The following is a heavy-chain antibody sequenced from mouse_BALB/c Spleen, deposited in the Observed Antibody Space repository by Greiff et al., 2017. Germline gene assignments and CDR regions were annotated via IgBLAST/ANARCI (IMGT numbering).Heavy chain of an antibody. V-gene: IGHV1-4*02. Sequence: QVQLQQSAAELARPGASVKMSCKASGYTFTSYTMHWVKQRPGQGLEWIGYINPSSGYTEYNQKFKVKTTLTADKSSSTAYMQLSSLTSEDSAVYFCACGNGDYSMDYWGQGTTVTVSS. J-gene: IGHJ4*01. CDR1: GYTFTSYT. CDR3: ACGNGDYSMDY. CDR2: INPSSGYT. D-gene: IGHD2-1*01.